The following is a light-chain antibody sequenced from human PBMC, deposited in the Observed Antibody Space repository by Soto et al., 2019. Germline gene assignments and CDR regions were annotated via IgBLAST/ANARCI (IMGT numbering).Light chain of an antibody. CDR3: IPYASINTYV. Sequence: QSVLTSPAPVSGSPGQSITISFPGTSCDVGGYDYVSWYQQHPGKAPKLMIYDVTNRPSGVSNRFSGSKSGNTASLTISGLQAEDEADYYCIPYASINTYVFGTGTKVTV. CDR1: SCDVGGYDY. V-gene: IGLV2-14*01. CDR2: DVT. J-gene: IGLJ1*01.